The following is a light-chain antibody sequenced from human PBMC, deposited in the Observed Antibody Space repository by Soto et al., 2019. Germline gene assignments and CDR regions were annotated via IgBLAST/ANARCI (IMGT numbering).Light chain of an antibody. Sequence: EKVVTQSPATLSVSPGERATLSCRASQSVNSNLVWYQQKPGQAPRLLIYGASTRATGIPARFSGSGSGTEFTLTISSLQSEDFAVYYCQQYNNWPLTFGGGTKVEIK. V-gene: IGKV3-15*01. CDR1: QSVNSN. CDR2: GAS. J-gene: IGKJ4*01. CDR3: QQYNNWPLT.